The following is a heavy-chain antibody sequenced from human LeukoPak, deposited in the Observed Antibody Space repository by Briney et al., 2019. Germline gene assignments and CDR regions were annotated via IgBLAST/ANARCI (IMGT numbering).Heavy chain of an antibody. CDR2: ISYDGSNK. CDR3: AKDPHPYSSSWPIIYYFDY. V-gene: IGHV3-30*18. J-gene: IGHJ4*02. CDR1: RFTFSSYG. D-gene: IGHD6-13*01. Sequence: PGGSLRLSCAASRFTFSSYGMHWVRQAPGKGLEWVAIISYDGSNKYYADSVKGRFTIPRDNSKNTLYLQMNSLRAEDTAVYYCAKDPHPYSSSWPIIYYFDYWGQGTLVTVSS.